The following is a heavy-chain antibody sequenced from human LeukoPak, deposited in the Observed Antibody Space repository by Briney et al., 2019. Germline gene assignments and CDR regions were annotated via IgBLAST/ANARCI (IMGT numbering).Heavy chain of an antibody. V-gene: IGHV3-9*01. CDR1: GFTFDDYA. D-gene: IGHD3-10*02. CDR3: AELGITMIGGV. J-gene: IGHJ6*04. Sequence: GGSLRLSCAASGFTFDDYAMHWVRQAPGKGLEWVSGISWNSGSIGYADSVKGRFTISRNNAKNSLYLQMNSLRAEDTAVYYCAELGITMIGGVWGKGTTVTISS. CDR2: ISWNSGSI.